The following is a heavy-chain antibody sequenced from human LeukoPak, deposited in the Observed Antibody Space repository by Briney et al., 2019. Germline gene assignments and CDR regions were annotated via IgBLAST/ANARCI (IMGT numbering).Heavy chain of an antibody. V-gene: IGHV1-2*02. Sequence: ASVKVSCKASGYSFTAYYMHWVRQAPGQGLEWMGWINPNSGGTNYAQKFQGRVTMTRDTSITTAYMEMSRLKSDDTAVYYCARVAMSGIGSDDFWGQGTLVTASS. CDR2: INPNSGGT. D-gene: IGHD1-26*01. CDR1: GYSFTAYY. J-gene: IGHJ4*02. CDR3: ARVAMSGIGSDDF.